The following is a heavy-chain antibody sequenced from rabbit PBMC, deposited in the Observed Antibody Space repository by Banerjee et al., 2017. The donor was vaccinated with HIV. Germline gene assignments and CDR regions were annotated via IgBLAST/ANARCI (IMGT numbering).Heavy chain of an antibody. J-gene: IGHJ2*01. CDR1: GFSFSSSYW. CDR2: IDPNAVIT. D-gene: IGHD6-1*01. V-gene: IGHV1S45*01. CDR3: AGKDAYTYGYVSYTYAMDAFDP. Sequence: QEQLEESGGDLVKPGASLTLTCTASGFSFSSSYWICWVRQAPGKGLEWIACIDPNAVITWYANWAKGRFTISKTSSTTVTLQMTSLTAADTATYFCAGKDAYTYGYVSYTYAMDAFDPWGPGTLVTVS.